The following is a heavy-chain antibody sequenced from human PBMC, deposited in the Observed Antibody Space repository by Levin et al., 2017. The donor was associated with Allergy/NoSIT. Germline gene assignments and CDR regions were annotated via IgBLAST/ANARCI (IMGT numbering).Heavy chain of an antibody. CDR3: ARTTSGWYERDAFDI. Sequence: PGGSLRLSCKGSGYSFTSYWIGWVRQMPGKGLEWMGIIYPGDSDTRYSPSFQGQVTISADKSISTAYLQWSSLKASDTAMYYCARTTSGWYERDAFDIWGQGTMVTVSS. V-gene: IGHV5-51*01. D-gene: IGHD6-19*01. CDR2: IYPGDSDT. J-gene: IGHJ3*02. CDR1: GYSFTSYW.